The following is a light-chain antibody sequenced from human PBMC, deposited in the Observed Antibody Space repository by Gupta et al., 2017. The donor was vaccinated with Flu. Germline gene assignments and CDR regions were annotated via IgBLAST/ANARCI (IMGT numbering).Light chain of an antibody. CDR1: SSNIGNNY. CDR2: DNN. CDR3: GSWDSSLSASNGV. V-gene: IGLV1-51*01. Sequence: QSVLTQPPSVSAAPGQKVTISCSGSSSNIGNNYVSWYQQLPGTAPKLLIYDNNKRPSGIPDRFSGSKSGTSATLGITGLQTGDEADYYGGSWDSSLSASNGVFGGGTKLTVL. J-gene: IGLJ3*02.